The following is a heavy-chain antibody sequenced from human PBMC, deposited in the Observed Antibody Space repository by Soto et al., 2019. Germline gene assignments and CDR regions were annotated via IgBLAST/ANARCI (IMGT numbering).Heavy chain of an antibody. CDR3: VRDEAHYDILTGSSLGRAFDI. J-gene: IGHJ3*02. CDR2: IYHTGRT. D-gene: IGHD3-9*01. Sequence: QVQLQESGPSLVKPSGTLSLTCVITNASISSSNWWSWVRQAPGKGLEWIGEIYHTGRTNYVPSRKSGVTMSIDKSNNRFSLRLHSLTAADAAVYYCVRDEAHYDILTGSSLGRAFDIWGQGTMVTVSS. CDR1: NASISSSNW. V-gene: IGHV4-4*02.